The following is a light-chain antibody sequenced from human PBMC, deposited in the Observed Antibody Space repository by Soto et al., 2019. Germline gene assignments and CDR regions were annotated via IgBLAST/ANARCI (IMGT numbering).Light chain of an antibody. CDR2: RND. J-gene: IGLJ3*02. V-gene: IGLV1-44*01. CDR1: SSNIGSNT. CDR3: VAWDDRLSAWV. Sequence: QSVLTQPPSASGTPGQKVTISCSGRSSNIGSNTVNWYQQLPGAAPKLLMYRNDQRPSGVPDRFSGSRSDTSVSLAISGLQSEDEADYYCVAWDDRLSAWVFGGGTKLTVL.